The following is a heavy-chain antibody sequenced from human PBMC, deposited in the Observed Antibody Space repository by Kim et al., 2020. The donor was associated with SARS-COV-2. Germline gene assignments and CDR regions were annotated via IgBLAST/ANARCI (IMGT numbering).Heavy chain of an antibody. CDR2: IKQDGSEK. CDR1: GFTFSSYW. Sequence: GGSLRLSCAASGFTFSSYWMSWVRQAPGKGLEWVANIKQDGSEKYYVDSVKGRFTISRDNAKNSLYLQMNSLRAEDTAVYYCARDPGIAVAYWYFDLWGRGTLVTVSS. J-gene: IGHJ2*01. V-gene: IGHV3-7*03. D-gene: IGHD6-19*01. CDR3: ARDPGIAVAYWYFDL.